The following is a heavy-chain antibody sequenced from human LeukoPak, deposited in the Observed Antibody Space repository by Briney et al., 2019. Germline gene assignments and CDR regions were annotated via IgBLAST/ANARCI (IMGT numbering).Heavy chain of an antibody. CDR2: ISGSGGTT. CDR1: GFTFNNYA. V-gene: IGHV3-23*01. D-gene: IGHD2-15*01. J-gene: IGHJ3*02. Sequence: GGSLRLSCAASGFTFNNYAMSWVRQAPGKWLEWVSAISGSGGTTYYADSVKGRFTISRDNSKNTLYLQMNSLRAEDTAVYYCAKAPPPYCSGGTCFDAFDIWGQGTMVTVSS. CDR3: AKAPPPYCSGGTCFDAFDI.